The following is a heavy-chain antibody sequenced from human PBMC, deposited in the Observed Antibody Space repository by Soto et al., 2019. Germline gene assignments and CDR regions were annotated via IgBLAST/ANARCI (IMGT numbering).Heavy chain of an antibody. CDR3: ASSIVGAAARFDY. CDR2: IYPGDSDT. V-gene: IGHV5-51*01. CDR1: GYNFTNYW. Sequence: GESLKISCKGSGYNFTNYWIGWVRQMPGKGLESMGIIYPGDSDTRYSPSFQGQVTISADKSISTAYLQWSSLKASDTAMYYCASSIVGAAARFDYWGQGTLVTVSS. J-gene: IGHJ4*02. D-gene: IGHD1-26*01.